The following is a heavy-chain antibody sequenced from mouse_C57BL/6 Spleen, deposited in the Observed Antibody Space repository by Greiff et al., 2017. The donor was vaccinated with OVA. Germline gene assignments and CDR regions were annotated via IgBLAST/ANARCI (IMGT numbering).Heavy chain of an antibody. CDR1: GYTFTDYY. V-gene: IGHV1-26*01. Sequence: EVQLQQSGPELVKPGASVQISCKASGYTFTDYYMTWVKQSHGKSLEWIGDINPNNGGTSYTQKFTGKATLTVDKSSSTADMELRSLTSEDSAVYDCARERGGYFDYWGQGTTLTVSS. J-gene: IGHJ2*01. CDR2: INPNNGGT. CDR3: ARERGGYFDY.